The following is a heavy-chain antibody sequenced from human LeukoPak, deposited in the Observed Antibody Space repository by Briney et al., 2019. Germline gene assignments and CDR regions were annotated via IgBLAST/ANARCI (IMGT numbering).Heavy chain of an antibody. CDR3: ANQDIRSTGCYD. J-gene: IGHJ4*02. V-gene: IGHV3-30*18. CDR2: ISYDGSNK. CDR1: GFTFSSYG. D-gene: IGHD6-19*01. Sequence: PGRSLRLSCAASGFTFSSYGMHWVRQAPGQGLEWVAVISYDGSNKYYEDSVKGRFTISRHNSKHTLYLQMNSLRAEDTAVYYCANQDIRSTGCYDWGQGTLVTLSS.